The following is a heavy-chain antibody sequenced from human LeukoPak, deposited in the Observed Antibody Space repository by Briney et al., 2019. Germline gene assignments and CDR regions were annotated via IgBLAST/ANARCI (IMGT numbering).Heavy chain of an antibody. CDR2: ISSSGSTM. J-gene: IGHJ4*02. CDR3: ARGDRYSGSYPDY. Sequence: PGGPWRLSGAASGFPFSSYEINWVAQAPGKGREGVSYISSSGSTMYYPDSVKGRFTISRDNAKNSLFLQMNSLRAEDTAVYYCARGDRYSGSYPDYWGQGTLVTVSS. D-gene: IGHD1-26*01. CDR1: GFPFSSYE. V-gene: IGHV3-48*03.